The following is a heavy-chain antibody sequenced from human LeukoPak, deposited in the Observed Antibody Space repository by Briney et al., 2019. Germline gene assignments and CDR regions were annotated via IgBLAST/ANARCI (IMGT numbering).Heavy chain of an antibody. CDR2: INSDESIT. Sequence: GGSLSLSCAASGFTFSRYSMNWVRQAPGKGLVWVSRINSDESITTYADSVKGRFTISRDNAKNTLYLQMNSLRAEDTAVYYCARGLVPGFLDYWGQGTPVTVSS. D-gene: IGHD3-16*01. CDR1: GFTFSRYS. J-gene: IGHJ4*02. CDR3: ARGLVPGFLDY. V-gene: IGHV3-74*01.